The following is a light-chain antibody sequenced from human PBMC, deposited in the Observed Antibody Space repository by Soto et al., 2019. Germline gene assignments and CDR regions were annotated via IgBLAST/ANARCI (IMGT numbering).Light chain of an antibody. J-gene: IGKJ1*01. CDR1: QSISSY. V-gene: IGKV1-39*01. CDR3: QQSYSTTWT. Sequence: DIQLTQSPSFLSASVGDRVTITCRASQSISSYLNWYQQKPGKAPKLLIYAASSLQSGVPSRFSGSGSETDFTLTISSLQPEDFATYSCQQSYSTTWTFGQGTKVDIK. CDR2: AAS.